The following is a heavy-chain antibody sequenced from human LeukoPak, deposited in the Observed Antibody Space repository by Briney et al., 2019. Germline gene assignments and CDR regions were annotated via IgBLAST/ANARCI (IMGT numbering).Heavy chain of an antibody. CDR2: IYWDDDT. CDR1: GFSLSTNGVG. Sequence: SGPTLVKPTQTLTLTCTFSGFSLSTNGVGVGWIRQPPVEALETLALIYWDDDTRYSPSPKSRLTITKDTSKNQAVLTMTNMDPVGTATYYCAHRGGGDHEGIFDYWGQGTLVTVSS. CDR3: AHRGGGDHEGIFDY. D-gene: IGHD2-21*02. V-gene: IGHV2-5*02. J-gene: IGHJ4*02.